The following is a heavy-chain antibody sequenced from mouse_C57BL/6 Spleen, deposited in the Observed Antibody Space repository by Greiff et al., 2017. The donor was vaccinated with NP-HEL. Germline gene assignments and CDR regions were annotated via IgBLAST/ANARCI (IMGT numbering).Heavy chain of an antibody. D-gene: IGHD1-1*01. CDR2: IDPETGGT. J-gene: IGHJ2*01. Sequence: QVQLKQSGAELVRPGASVTLSCKASGYTFTDYEMHWVKQTPVHGLEWIGAIDPETGGTAYNQKFKGKAILTADKSSSTAYMELRSLTSEDSAVYYCTRRAVDYCDYWGQGTTLTVSS. V-gene: IGHV1-15*01. CDR3: TRRAVDYCDY. CDR1: GYTFTDYE.